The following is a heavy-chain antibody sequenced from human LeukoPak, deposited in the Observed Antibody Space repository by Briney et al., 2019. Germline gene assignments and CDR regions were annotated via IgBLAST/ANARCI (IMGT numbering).Heavy chain of an antibody. Sequence: ASVKVSCKVSGYTLRELSIHWVRQAPGKGLEWMGGFDPKDDETIYAQKFQGRVTITADKSTSTAYMELSSLRSEDTAVYYCASGAYGDTIFGSYYFDYWGQGTLVTVSS. D-gene: IGHD3-3*01. CDR2: FDPKDDET. CDR1: GYTLRELS. CDR3: ASGAYGDTIFGSYYFDY. J-gene: IGHJ4*02. V-gene: IGHV1-24*01.